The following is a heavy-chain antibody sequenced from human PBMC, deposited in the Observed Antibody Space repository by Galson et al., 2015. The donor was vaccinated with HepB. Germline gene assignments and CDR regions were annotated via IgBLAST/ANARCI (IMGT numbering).Heavy chain of an antibody. Sequence: QSGAEVKKPGESLKISCKGSGSSFSSYWIAWVRQMPGKGLEWMGIIFAGDSDTRYSPSFQGQVTISADKSISTAYLQWSSLTASDTAMYYCARKGKDSSDIRWFDPWGQGTLVTVSS. V-gene: IGHV5-51*01. CDR2: IFAGDSDT. D-gene: IGHD3-22*01. J-gene: IGHJ5*02. CDR3: ARKGKDSSDIRWFDP. CDR1: GSSFSSYW.